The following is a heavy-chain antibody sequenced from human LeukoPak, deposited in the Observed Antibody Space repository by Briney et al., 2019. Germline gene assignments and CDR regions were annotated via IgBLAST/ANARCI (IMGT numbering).Heavy chain of an antibody. CDR1: GGSISSSTYY. J-gene: IGHJ4*02. Sequence: SETLSLTCTVSGGSISSSTYYWGWIRQPPGKGLEWIGSIYYSGTTYYNPSLKSRATLSVDTSKNQFSLKLSSVTAADTAVFYCVLVYYGSGSYYGTPPGGDYWGQGTLVTVSS. D-gene: IGHD3-10*01. CDR2: IYYSGTT. CDR3: VLVYYGSGSYYGTPPGGDY. V-gene: IGHV4-39*01.